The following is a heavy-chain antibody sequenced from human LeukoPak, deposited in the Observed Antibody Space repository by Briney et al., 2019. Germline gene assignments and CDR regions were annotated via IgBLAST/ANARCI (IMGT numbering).Heavy chain of an antibody. CDR3: ARASIAAAWGPYYYYGMDV. CDR1: GFTFSSYA. D-gene: IGHD6-13*01. CDR2: ISYDGSNK. J-gene: IGHJ6*02. V-gene: IGHV3-30-3*01. Sequence: GGSLRLSCAASGFTFSSYAMHWVRQAPGKGLEWVAVISYDGSNKYYADSVKGRFTISRDNSKNTLYLQMNSLRAEDTAVYYCARASIAAAWGPYYYYGMDVWGQGTTVTVSS.